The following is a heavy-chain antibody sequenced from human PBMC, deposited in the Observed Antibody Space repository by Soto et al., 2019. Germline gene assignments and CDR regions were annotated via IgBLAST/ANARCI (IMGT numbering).Heavy chain of an antibody. D-gene: IGHD3-10*01. Sequence: SVKVSCKASGYTFTSYGISWVRQAPGQGLEWMGWISAYNGNTNYAQKLQGRVTMTTDTSTSTAYMELRSLRSDDTAVYYCARSXXYYYXXGSYXSLGLYYFDYWGQGTLVTVSS. CDR2: ISAYNGNT. CDR3: ARSXXYYYXXGSYXSLGLYYFDY. V-gene: IGHV1-18*01. J-gene: IGHJ4*02. CDR1: GYTFTSYG.